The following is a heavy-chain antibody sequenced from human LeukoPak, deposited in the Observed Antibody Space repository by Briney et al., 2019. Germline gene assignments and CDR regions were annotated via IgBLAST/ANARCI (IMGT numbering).Heavy chain of an antibody. CDR1: GGSISSYY. V-gene: IGHV4-4*07. D-gene: IGHD2-2*01. Sequence: KPSETLSLTCTVSGGSISSYYWSWIRQPAGKGLEWIGRICTSGSTNYNPSLKSRVTMSVDTSKNQFSLKLSSVTAADTAVYYCARDVRYCSSTSCYRIDPWGQGTLVTVSS. CDR3: ARDVRYCSSTSCYRIDP. CDR2: ICTSGST. J-gene: IGHJ5*02.